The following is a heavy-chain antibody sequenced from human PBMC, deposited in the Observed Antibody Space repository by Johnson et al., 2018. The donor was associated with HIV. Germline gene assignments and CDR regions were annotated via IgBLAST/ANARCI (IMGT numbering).Heavy chain of an antibody. CDR1: GFRFDNYG. CDR3: VRVSRLGDIAVLSDAFDI. D-gene: IGHD6-19*01. J-gene: IGHJ3*02. CDR2: INWTGGST. V-gene: IGHV3-20*04. Sequence: VQLVESGGGVVRPGGSLRLYCAASGFRFDNYGMRWVRQAPGKGLECVSGINWTGGSTGYVDSVKGRFTISRDTAKNSLYLQMNSLRAEDTALYYCVRVSRLGDIAVLSDAFDIWGRGTMVTVSS.